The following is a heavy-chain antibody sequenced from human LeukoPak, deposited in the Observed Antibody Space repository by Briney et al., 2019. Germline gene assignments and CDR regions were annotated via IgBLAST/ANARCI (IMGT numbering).Heavy chain of an antibody. CDR1: RFTFTSYG. CDR3: ARGRALTSFDS. Sequence: APVKLSCKPSRFTFTSYGISWVRQSPGQLLEWMVWCSAYRGKTNYAQKLQRRVTMTTDTSTSTASLDLRSLTSDDTAVYYCARGRALTSFDSWGQGTLITVSS. J-gene: IGHJ4*02. CDR2: CSAYRGKT. V-gene: IGHV1-18*01.